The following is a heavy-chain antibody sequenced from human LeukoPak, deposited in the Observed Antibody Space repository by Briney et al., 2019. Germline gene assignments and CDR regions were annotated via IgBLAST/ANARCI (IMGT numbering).Heavy chain of an antibody. D-gene: IGHD1-26*01. V-gene: IGHV3-23*01. Sequence: GGSLRLSCAPSGFIFSSYAMSGARQARGKGLEWVSSMTGTGGSTYYADSVKGRFTSSRDNSKNTLFLEMNSLGVDDPAVYYCTKGPLVILRRRSYDFHHWGQGTRVTVSS. J-gene: IGHJ1*01. CDR1: GFIFSSYA. CDR3: TKGPLVILRRRSYDFHH. CDR2: MTGTGGST.